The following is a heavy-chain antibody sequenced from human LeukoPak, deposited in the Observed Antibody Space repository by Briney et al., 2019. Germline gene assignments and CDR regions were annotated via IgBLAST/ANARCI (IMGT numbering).Heavy chain of an antibody. V-gene: IGHV1-46*01. CDR2: INPSGGST. CDR1: GYTFTSYY. D-gene: IGHD4-23*01. CDR3: ARDGGMDAFDI. J-gene: IGHJ3*02. Sequence: WASVKVSCKASGYTFTSYYMHWVRQAPGQGLEWMGIINPSGGSTSYAQKFQGRVTMTRDMSTSTVYMELSSLRSEDTAVYYCARDGGMDAFDIWGQGTMVTVSS.